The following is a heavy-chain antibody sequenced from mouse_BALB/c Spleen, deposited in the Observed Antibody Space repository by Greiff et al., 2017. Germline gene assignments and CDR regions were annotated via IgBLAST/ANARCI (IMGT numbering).Heavy chain of an antibody. V-gene: IGHV5-6-5*01. CDR1: GFTFSSYA. Sequence: EVMLVESGGGLVKPGGSLKLSCAASGFTFSSYAMSWVRQTPEKRLEWVASISSGGSTYYPDSVKGRFTISRDNARNILYLQMSSLRSEDTAMYYCARGSYDYPFAYWGQGTLVTVSA. CDR2: ISSGGST. D-gene: IGHD2-4*01. J-gene: IGHJ3*01. CDR3: ARGSYDYPFAY.